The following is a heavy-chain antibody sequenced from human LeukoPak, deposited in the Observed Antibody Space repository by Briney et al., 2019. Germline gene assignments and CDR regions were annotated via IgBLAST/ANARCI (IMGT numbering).Heavy chain of an antibody. Sequence: PSETLSLTCTVSGGSISSSSYYWGWIRQPPGRGLEWIGSIYYSGSTYYIPSLKSRVTISVDRPKNQFSLKLSSVTAADTAVYYCARTNLIFGYSGLGSAFDIWGQGTMVTVSS. J-gene: IGHJ3*02. V-gene: IGHV4-39*07. CDR1: GGSISSSSYY. CDR2: IYYSGST. D-gene: IGHD3/OR15-3a*01. CDR3: ARTNLIFGYSGLGSAFDI.